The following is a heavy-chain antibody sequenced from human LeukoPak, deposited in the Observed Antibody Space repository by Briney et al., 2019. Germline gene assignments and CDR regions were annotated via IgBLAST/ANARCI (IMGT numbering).Heavy chain of an antibody. Sequence: PSETLSLTCNLSGGSLSGFYWGWLRQPPGKGLEWIAYKESNGYTEYYPSLMSRVKISLDTSKNQLSLELTSVTAADTAVYYCARGVYGAYFGFWGQGTLVTV. CDR3: ARGVYGAYFGF. V-gene: IGHV4-59*01. J-gene: IGHJ4*02. D-gene: IGHD4-17*01. CDR1: GGSLSGFY. CDR2: KESNGYT.